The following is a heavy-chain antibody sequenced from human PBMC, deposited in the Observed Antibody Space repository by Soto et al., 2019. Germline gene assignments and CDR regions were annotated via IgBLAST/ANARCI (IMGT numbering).Heavy chain of an antibody. Sequence: EASVKVSCKASGGTFSSYPLSWVRQAPGQGLEWMGQIIPIFGIVKSAQKFQGRVSITADESTGTGYMELSSLKSEDTAVYYCARPRTTATTKGYDYWGQGTLVTVSS. D-gene: IGHD1-1*01. CDR2: IIPIFGIV. J-gene: IGHJ4*02. CDR3: ARPRTTATTKGYDY. V-gene: IGHV1-69*13. CDR1: GGTFSSYP.